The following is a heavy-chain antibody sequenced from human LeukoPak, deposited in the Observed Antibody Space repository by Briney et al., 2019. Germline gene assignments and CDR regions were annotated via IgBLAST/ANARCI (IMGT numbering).Heavy chain of an antibody. V-gene: IGHV4-59*01. D-gene: IGHD3-10*01. Sequence: PSETLSLTCTVSGGSISSYYWSWIRQPPGKGLEWIGYTYYSGSTNYNPSLKSRVTISVDTSKNQFSLKLSSVTAADTAVYYCASSYGSGSYYNAIRDYFDYWGQGTLVTVSS. CDR1: GGSISSYY. CDR3: ASSYGSGSYYNAIRDYFDY. CDR2: TYYSGST. J-gene: IGHJ4*02.